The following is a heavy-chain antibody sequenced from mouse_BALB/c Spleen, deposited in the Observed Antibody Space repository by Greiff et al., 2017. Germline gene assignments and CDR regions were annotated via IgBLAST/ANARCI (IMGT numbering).Heavy chain of an antibody. CDR3: ERREAITTEYYDVEY. CDR1: GFSLSTSGMG. D-gene: IGHD2-4*01. J-gene: IGHJ4*01. CDR2: IYWDDDK. V-gene: IGHV8-12*01. Sequence: ESGPGILQPSQTLSLTCSFSGFSLSTSGMGVSWIRQPSGKGLEWLAHIYWDDDKRYNPSMKSRLTISKDTSSNQVYLKITSVDTADTATYYCERREAITTEYYDVEYWGRGTSVTVS.